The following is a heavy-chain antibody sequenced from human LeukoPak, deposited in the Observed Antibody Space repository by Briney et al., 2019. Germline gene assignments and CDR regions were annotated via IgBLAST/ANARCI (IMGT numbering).Heavy chain of an antibody. CDR2: ISSSGSTI. Sequence: GGSLRLSCAASGFTFSSYEMNWVRQAPGKGLEWVSYISSSGSTIYYADSVKGRFTISRDNAKNSLYLQMNSLRAEGTAVYYCARAYPELLWFGEQDYYFDYWGQGTLVTVSS. CDR3: ARAYPELLWFGEQDYYFDY. D-gene: IGHD3-10*01. J-gene: IGHJ4*02. CDR1: GFTFSSYE. V-gene: IGHV3-48*03.